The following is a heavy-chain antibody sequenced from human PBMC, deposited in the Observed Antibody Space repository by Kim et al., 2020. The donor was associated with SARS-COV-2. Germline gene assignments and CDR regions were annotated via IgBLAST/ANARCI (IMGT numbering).Heavy chain of an antibody. D-gene: IGHD5-12*01. J-gene: IGHJ4*02. CDR3: AGPDIVATIFDY. CDR1: GGSISSSSYY. V-gene: IGHV4-39*01. CDR2: TYDSGST. Sequence: SETLSLTCTVSGGSISSSSYYWGWIRQPPGQGLEWIGSTYDSGSTYYNPSHRRRVTISVDTSKNQFSLMRSSVTAADTAVYYCAGPDIVATIFDYWGQGTLVTVSS.